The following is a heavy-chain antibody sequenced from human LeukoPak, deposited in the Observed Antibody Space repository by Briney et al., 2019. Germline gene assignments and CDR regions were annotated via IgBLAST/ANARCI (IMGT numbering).Heavy chain of an antibody. Sequence: PSETLSLTCTVSGGSISSSSYYWGWIRQPPGKGLEWIGSIYYSGSTYYNPSLKSRVTISIDRSKNQFSLKLSSVTAADTAVYYCARGFDILTGSLLLEDAFDIWGQGTMVTVSS. CDR2: IYYSGST. D-gene: IGHD3-9*01. J-gene: IGHJ3*02. V-gene: IGHV4-39*07. CDR3: ARGFDILTGSLLLEDAFDI. CDR1: GGSISSSSYY.